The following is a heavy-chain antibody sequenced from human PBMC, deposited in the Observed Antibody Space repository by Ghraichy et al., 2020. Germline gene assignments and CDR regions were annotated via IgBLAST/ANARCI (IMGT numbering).Heavy chain of an antibody. V-gene: IGHV3-66*02. J-gene: IGHJ6*02. D-gene: IGHD3-10*01. Sequence: GGSLRLSCAASGFTVSSNYMSWVRQAPGKGLEWVSVIYSGGSTYYADSVKGRFTISRDNSKNTLYLQMNSLRAEDTAVYYCARDQPHSMVRGVGYYYYYGMDVWGQGTTVTVSS. CDR3: ARDQPHSMVRGVGYYYYYGMDV. CDR2: IYSGGST. CDR1: GFTVSSNY.